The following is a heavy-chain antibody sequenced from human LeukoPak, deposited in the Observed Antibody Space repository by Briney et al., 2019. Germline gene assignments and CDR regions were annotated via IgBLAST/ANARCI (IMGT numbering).Heavy chain of an antibody. V-gene: IGHV3-48*01. CDR3: ARERVTVSGAVTGAYDV. CDR1: GFRFSSYP. CDR2: ITNDGITT. Sequence: GGSLRLSCVASGFRFSSYPMNWVRQAPGKGLEWVSYITNDGITTYYEESVKGRFNVSRDNSQNSLYLYIDSLRVEDTAVYFCARERVTVSGAVTGAYDVCGQGTTVIVSS. J-gene: IGHJ3*01. D-gene: IGHD3-3*01.